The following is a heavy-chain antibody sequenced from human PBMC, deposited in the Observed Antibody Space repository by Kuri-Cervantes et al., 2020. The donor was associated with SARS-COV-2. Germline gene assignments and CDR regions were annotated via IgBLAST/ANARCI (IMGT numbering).Heavy chain of an antibody. CDR1: GYSFTSYW. Sequence: GESLKISCKGSGYSFTSYWISWVRQMPGKGLEWMGRIDPSDSYTNYSPSFQGHVTISADKSISTAYLQWSSLKASDTAMYYCARSGYTVVTPDYWGQGTLVTVSS. CDR3: ARSGYTVVTPDY. CDR2: IDPSDSYT. V-gene: IGHV5-10-1*01. D-gene: IGHD4-23*01. J-gene: IGHJ4*02.